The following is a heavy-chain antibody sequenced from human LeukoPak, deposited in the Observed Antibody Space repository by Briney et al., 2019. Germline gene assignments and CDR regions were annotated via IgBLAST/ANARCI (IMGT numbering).Heavy chain of an antibody. D-gene: IGHD3-22*01. J-gene: IGHJ5*01. V-gene: IGHV3-74*01. CDR2: IYGDGSNT. CDR3: ARGRHYYDSRGYYFWFDS. CDR1: GFTFSTYW. Sequence: GGSLRLSCVASGFTFSTYWMHWVRQAPGEGLVWVSSIYGDGSNTNYADSVKGRFTISRDNAKNTLYVQMNSLRVEDTAVYYCARGRHYYDSRGYYFWFDSWGQGIPVTVSS.